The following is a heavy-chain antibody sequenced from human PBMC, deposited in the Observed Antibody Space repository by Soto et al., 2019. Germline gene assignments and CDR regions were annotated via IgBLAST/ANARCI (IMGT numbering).Heavy chain of an antibody. V-gene: IGHV3-23*01. CDR2: MSGSGGST. CDR3: AKGYSSGWRGGDSFGY. CDR1: GFTFSSYA. J-gene: IGHJ4*02. D-gene: IGHD6-19*01. Sequence: EVQLLESGGGLVQPGGSLRLSCPASGFTFSSYAMSWVRQAPGKGLEWVSSMSGSGGSTYYTDSVKGRFTISRDNSKNTLYLRLRRLRAADTCVYYCAKGYSSGWRGGDSFGYWGQGTLVTVSS.